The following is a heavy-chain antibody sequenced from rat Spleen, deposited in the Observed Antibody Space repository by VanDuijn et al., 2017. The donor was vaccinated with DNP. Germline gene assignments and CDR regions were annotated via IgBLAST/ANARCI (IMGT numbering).Heavy chain of an antibody. Sequence: EVQLVESGGGLVQPGRSLKLSCAASGFTFSNYDVTWVRQAPTKGLEWVASISPGGGSTYYRDSVKGRFTVSRYNAKSSLYLQMDSLRSEDTATYYCARRGYGYNYDYWGQGVMVTVSS. J-gene: IGHJ2*01. CDR1: GFTFSNYD. CDR2: ISPGGGST. CDR3: ARRGYGYNYDY. V-gene: IGHV5-25*01. D-gene: IGHD1-9*01.